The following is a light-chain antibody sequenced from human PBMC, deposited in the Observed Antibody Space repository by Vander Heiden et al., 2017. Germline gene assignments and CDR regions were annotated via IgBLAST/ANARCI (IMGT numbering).Light chain of an antibody. J-gene: IGKJ1*01. CDR1: QSVSSN. CDR2: GAS. Sequence: EIVMTQSPATLPVSPGERATLSCRASQSVSSNLAWYQQKPGQAPRLLIYGASTRATGIPARVRGSGSGTEFTRTISSLQSEDFAVYYCQQYNNGPPWTFGQGTKVEIK. CDR3: QQYNNGPPWT. V-gene: IGKV3-15*01.